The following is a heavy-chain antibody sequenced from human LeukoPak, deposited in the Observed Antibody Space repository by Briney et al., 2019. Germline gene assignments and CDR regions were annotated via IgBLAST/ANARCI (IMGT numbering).Heavy chain of an antibody. Sequence: PSETLSLTCTVSGGSISSYYWSWIRQPPGKGLEWIGYIYYSGSTNYNPSLKSRVTISVDTSKNQFSLKLSSVTAADTAVYYCARSSDQHDYGDYNDAFDISCPGTMVTVSS. CDR2: IYYSGST. CDR1: GGSISSYY. CDR3: ARSSDQHDYGDYNDAFDI. D-gene: IGHD4-17*01. J-gene: IGHJ3*02. V-gene: IGHV4-59*01.